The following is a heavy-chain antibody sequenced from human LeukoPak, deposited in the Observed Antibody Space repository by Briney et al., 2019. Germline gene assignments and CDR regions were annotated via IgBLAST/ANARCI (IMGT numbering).Heavy chain of an antibody. D-gene: IGHD1-26*01. J-gene: IGHJ4*02. CDR2: IKSKPDGGAI. CDR1: GFTFGKYW. Sequence: GGSLRLSCVASGFTFGKYWMSWVRQAPGKGLEWVGRIKSKPDGGAIDYAAPVKGRFIISRDDSKDMLYLQMNSLKTEDTGVYYCTRDKLELRQFDYWGQGTLVTVSS. V-gene: IGHV3-15*01. CDR3: TRDKLELRQFDY.